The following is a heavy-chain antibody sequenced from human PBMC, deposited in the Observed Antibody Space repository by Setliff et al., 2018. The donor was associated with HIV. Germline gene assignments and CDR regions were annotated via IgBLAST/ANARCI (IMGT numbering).Heavy chain of an antibody. CDR2: IYSDGNT. Sequence: LSLTCAVYGGSFSGYHWSWIRQSPGKGLEWVSVIYSDGNTYYADSVKGRFTISRDNAKNSLYLQMNSLRDEDTAVYFCARGDVVQFRGALDPWGQGALVTVSS. D-gene: IGHD3-10*01. CDR3: ARGDVVQFRGALDP. V-gene: IGHV3-53*01. CDR1: GGSFSGYH. J-gene: IGHJ5*02.